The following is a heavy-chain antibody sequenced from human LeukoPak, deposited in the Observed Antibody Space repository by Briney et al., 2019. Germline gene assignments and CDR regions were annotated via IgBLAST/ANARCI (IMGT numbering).Heavy chain of an antibody. CDR3: ASRAREEMTEVD. V-gene: IGHV4-34*01. Sequence: PSETLSLTCAVYGGSFSGYYWRWIRQPPAKGLEWIGEINHSGSTNYNPSLTSRVTISVDTSKNQFSLKLSSVTAADTAVFYCASRAREEMTEVDWGQGTLVTVSS. J-gene: IGHJ4*02. CDR1: GGSFSGYY. D-gene: IGHD1-26*01. CDR2: INHSGST.